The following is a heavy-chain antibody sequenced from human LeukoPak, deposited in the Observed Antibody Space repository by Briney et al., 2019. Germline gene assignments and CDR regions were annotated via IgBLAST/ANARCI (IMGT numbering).Heavy chain of an antibody. CDR1: GFTFTNYV. V-gene: IGHV3-23*01. Sequence: GGSLRLSCAASGFTFTNYVMGWVRQAPGKGLDWVAGIGGSGKNINYADSVKGRFTIFRDNSKNALYLQMNSLRAEDTAVYYCAKDRGYFEVFEYWGQGTLVTVSS. CDR3: AKDRGYFEVFEY. CDR2: IGGSGKNI. J-gene: IGHJ4*02. D-gene: IGHD3-9*01.